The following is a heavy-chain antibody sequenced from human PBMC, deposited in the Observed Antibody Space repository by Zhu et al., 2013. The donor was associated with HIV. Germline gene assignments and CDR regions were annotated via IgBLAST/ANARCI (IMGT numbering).Heavy chain of an antibody. V-gene: IGHV4-38-2*02. J-gene: IGHJ3*02. Sequence: VQLQVSGPGLVKPSETLSLTCAVSGYSISSGYYWGWIRQPPGKGLEWIGSFYHSGSTYYNPSLKSRVTISVDTSKNQFSLRLSSVTAADTAVYYCARDIIAAAGTSFDIWGQGTMVTVSS. CDR2: FYHSGST. D-gene: IGHD6-13*01. CDR1: GYSISSGYY. CDR3: ARDIIAAAGTSFDI.